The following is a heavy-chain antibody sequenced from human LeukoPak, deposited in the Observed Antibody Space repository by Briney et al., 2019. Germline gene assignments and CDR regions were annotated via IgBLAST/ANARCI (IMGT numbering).Heavy chain of an antibody. D-gene: IGHD3-16*01. V-gene: IGHV3-21*01. CDR2: ISSSSSYI. J-gene: IGHJ4*02. CDR1: GFTFSSYS. Sequence: GGSLRLSCAASGFTFSSYSMNWVRQAPGKGLEWVSSISSSSSYIYYADSVKGRFTISRDNAKNSLYLQMNSLRAEDTAVYYCAREASLYDYVWGSYTDYWGQGTLVTVSS. CDR3: AREASLYDYVWGSYTDY.